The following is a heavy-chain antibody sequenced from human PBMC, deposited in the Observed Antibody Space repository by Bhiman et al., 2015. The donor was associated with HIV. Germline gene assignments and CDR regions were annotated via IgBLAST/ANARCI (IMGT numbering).Heavy chain of an antibody. J-gene: IGHJ4*02. CDR3: AREFVMSSWYVVDH. CDR2: ISSSGSTI. Sequence: EVQLVESGGGLVQPGGSLRLSCAASGFTFSSYEMNWVRQAPGKGLEWVSYISSSGSTISYADSVKGRFTISRDNAKNSLSLQMDSLRAEDTAVYYCAREFVMSSWYVVDHWGQGTLVTVSS. V-gene: IGHV3-48*03. D-gene: IGHD6-13*01. CDR1: GFTFSSYE.